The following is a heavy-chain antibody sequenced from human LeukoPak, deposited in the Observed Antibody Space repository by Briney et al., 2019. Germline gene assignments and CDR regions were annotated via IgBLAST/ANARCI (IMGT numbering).Heavy chain of an antibody. CDR1: GFTFSSYG. J-gene: IGHJ6*03. CDR2: ISGSGGST. CDR3: AKGVGYYYYMDV. V-gene: IGHV3-23*01. Sequence: GGSLRLSCAASGFTFSSYGMIWVRQAPGKGLEWVSGISGSGGSTYLADSVKGRFTISRDNSKNTLYLQMNSLRAEDTAVYYCAKGVGYYYYMDVWGKGTTVTVSS.